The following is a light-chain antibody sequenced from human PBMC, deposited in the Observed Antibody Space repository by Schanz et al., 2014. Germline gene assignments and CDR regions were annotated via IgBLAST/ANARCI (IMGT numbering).Light chain of an antibody. V-gene: IGKV3D-15*01. CDR1: QSISSY. CDR2: GAS. CDR3: QQYNNWPGT. Sequence: EIVMTQSPATLSVSPGERATLSCRASQSISSYLAWYQQKPGQAPRLLIYGASTRATGIPVRFSGSGSGTEFTLTISNLQSEDFAVYYCQQYNNWPGTFGQGTKVEIK. J-gene: IGKJ1*01.